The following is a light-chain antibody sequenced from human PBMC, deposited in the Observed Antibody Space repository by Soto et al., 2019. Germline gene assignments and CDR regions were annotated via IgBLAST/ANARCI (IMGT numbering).Light chain of an antibody. CDR3: LVSYSGARV. CDR2: DST. Sequence: QAVVTQEPSLTVSPGGTVTLTCGSSTGAVTSGHYPYWFQQKPGQAPRTLIYDSTNKHSWTPARFSGSFLGGKAALTLSGAQPEDESEYYCLVSYSGARVFGGGTKLTVL. J-gene: IGLJ3*02. CDR1: TGAVTSGHY. V-gene: IGLV7-46*01.